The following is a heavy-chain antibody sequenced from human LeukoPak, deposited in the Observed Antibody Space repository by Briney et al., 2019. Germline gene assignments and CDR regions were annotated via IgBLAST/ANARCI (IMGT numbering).Heavy chain of an antibody. Sequence: GGSLRLSCAASGFTVSSNYMSWVRQAPGKGLEWVSVIYSGGSTYYADSVKGRFTISRDNSKNTLYLEMNSLRAEDTAVYYCAKTMVRGVIEPSRAFDIWGQGTMVTVSS. V-gene: IGHV3-53*01. CDR1: GFTVSSNY. D-gene: IGHD3-10*01. J-gene: IGHJ3*02. CDR2: IYSGGST. CDR3: AKTMVRGVIEPSRAFDI.